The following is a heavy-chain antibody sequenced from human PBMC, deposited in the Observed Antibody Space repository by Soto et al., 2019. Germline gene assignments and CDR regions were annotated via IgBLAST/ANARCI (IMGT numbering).Heavy chain of an antibody. CDR2: INPILSMS. Sequence: SVKVSCKASGDTFAVHSINWVRQAPGLGLEWMGRINPILSMSNYAQRFQGRVTMTADKSTSTAYMVLSSLRSEDTAIYYCATSYGSGYRAFDYWGQGDLVTVS. V-gene: IGHV1-69*02. CDR3: ATSYGSGYRAFDY. CDR1: GDTFAVHS. J-gene: IGHJ4*02. D-gene: IGHD3-10*01.